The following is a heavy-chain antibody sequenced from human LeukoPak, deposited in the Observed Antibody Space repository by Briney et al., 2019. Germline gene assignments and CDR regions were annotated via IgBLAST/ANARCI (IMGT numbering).Heavy chain of an antibody. CDR3: ARGYTSPSNWFDP. CDR1: GYTFTGYY. Sequence: ASVKVSCKASGYTFTGYYMHWVRQAPGQGLEWMGWINPNSGGTNYAQKFQGRVTMTRDTSISTAYMELSRLRSDGTAVYYCARGYTSPSNWFDPWGQGTLVTVSS. CDR2: INPNSGGT. D-gene: IGHD3-16*02. J-gene: IGHJ5*02. V-gene: IGHV1-2*02.